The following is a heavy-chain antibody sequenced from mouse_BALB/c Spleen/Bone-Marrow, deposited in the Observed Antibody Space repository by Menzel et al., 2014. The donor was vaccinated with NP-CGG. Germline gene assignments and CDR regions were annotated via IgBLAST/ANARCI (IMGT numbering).Heavy chain of an antibody. CDR3: ARSDGAMDY. Sequence: EVKVEESGGGLVQPGGSRKLSCAASGFTFSSFGMHWVRQAPEKGLEWVAYISTGSSTIYYADTVKGRFTISRDNPKNTLLLQMTSLRSEDTAMYYCARSDGAMDYGGQGTSVTVSS. CDR1: GFTFSSFG. V-gene: IGHV5-17*02. J-gene: IGHJ4*01. D-gene: IGHD2-3*01. CDR2: ISTGSSTI.